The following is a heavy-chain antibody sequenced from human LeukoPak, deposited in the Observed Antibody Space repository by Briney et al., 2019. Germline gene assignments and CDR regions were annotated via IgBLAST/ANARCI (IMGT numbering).Heavy chain of an antibody. Sequence: ASVKVSCKASGYTFTSYDINWVRQATGQGLGWMGWMNPNSGNTGYAQKFQGRVTMTRNTSISTAYMELSSLRSEDTAVYYCARVKFGVVIDYFDYWGQGTLVTVSS. CDR2: MNPNSGNT. CDR1: GYTFTSYD. D-gene: IGHD3-3*01. J-gene: IGHJ4*02. CDR3: ARVKFGVVIDYFDY. V-gene: IGHV1-8*01.